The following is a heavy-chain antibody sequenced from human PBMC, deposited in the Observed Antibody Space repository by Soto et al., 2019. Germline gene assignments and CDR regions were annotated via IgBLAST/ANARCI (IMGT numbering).Heavy chain of an antibody. CDR1: GFTFNIYG. CDR2: ISYDGSNQ. V-gene: IGHV3-30*18. CDR3: AKDQASGQGSFDA. Sequence: GGSLTLSCAASGFTFNIYGMHWVRQAPDKGLEWVALISYDGSNQYYADSVKGRFTISRDNSKNTLFLQMNSLRADDTAVYYCAKDQASGQGSFDAWGQGTLVTVSS. J-gene: IGHJ4*02.